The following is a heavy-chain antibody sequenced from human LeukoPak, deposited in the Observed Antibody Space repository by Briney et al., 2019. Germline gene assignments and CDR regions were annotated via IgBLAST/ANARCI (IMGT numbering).Heavy chain of an antibody. CDR3: ARAQSTLLWFGGWGAFDI. D-gene: IGHD3-10*01. J-gene: IGHJ3*02. CDR1: GFTFSSYA. V-gene: IGHV3-20*04. Sequence: RPGGSLRLSCAASGFTFSSYAMSWLPQAPGKGLEWASSINWNGGSTGYADSVKGRFTISRDKAKNSLYLQMNSLRAEDTALYYCARAQSTLLWFGGWGAFDIWGQGTMVTVSS. CDR2: INWNGGST.